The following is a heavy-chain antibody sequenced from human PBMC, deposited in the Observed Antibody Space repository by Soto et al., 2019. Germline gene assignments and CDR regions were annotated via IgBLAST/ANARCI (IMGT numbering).Heavy chain of an antibody. J-gene: IGHJ4*02. Sequence: EVQLVESGGALVQPGASLRLSCAASGFTFSDYWMSWVRQAPGKGLEWVANTKKDGSEKYYVDSVKGRFIVSRDNAKNSLYLQMNNLRAEDTAVYYCASDGIGGDWNTDFWGQGTLVTVSS. D-gene: IGHD2-21*02. CDR3: ASDGIGGDWNTDF. CDR2: TKKDGSEK. V-gene: IGHV3-7*01. CDR1: GFTFSDYW.